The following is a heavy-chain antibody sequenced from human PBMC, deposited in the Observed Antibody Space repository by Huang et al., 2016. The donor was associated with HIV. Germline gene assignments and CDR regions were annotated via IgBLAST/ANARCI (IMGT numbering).Heavy chain of an antibody. J-gene: IGHJ4*02. Sequence: VQLVQSGAEVKKPGESLRISCRASGYRFSTYWVAWVRQMPGKGLEWIGIIYPGDSKTRDSPSFEGQVTISADKSVNTAYLQWSSLKASDTAIYYCARHGAIVVVPAAMPHFDFWGPGTLVTVPS. D-gene: IGHD2-2*01. CDR1: GYRFSTYW. V-gene: IGHV5-51*01. CDR3: ARHGAIVVVPAAMPHFDF. CDR2: IYPGDSKT.